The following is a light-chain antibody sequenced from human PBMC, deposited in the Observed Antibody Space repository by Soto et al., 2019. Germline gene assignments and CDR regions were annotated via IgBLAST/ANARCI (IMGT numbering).Light chain of an antibody. CDR2: DAS. J-gene: IGKJ4*01. V-gene: IGKV1-33*01. CDR3: QQYDNLFT. CDR1: QDISNY. Sequence: DIQMTQSPSSLSASEGDRVTITCKASQDISNYLYWYQQKPGKAPKLLIYDASNLETGVPSRFSGSGSGTDFTFTISSLQPEDIATYYCQQYDNLFTFGGGTKV.